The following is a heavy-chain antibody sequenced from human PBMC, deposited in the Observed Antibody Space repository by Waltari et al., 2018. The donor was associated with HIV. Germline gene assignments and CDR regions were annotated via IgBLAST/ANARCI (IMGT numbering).Heavy chain of an antibody. V-gene: IGHV3-7*03. Sequence: ESGGGLVQPGRSLRLSCAASGFTFSSHWMTWVRQAPGKGLEWGATKKQGGSEEDYGDAVRGRFTISRDNANSSLYLQMNRLRVEDTGIYYCAKEQDFGTISFNYYLGLDVWGQGTSVT. CDR3: AKEQDFGTISFNYYLGLDV. CDR2: KKQGGSEE. D-gene: IGHD3-3*01. CDR1: GFTFSSHW. J-gene: IGHJ6*02.